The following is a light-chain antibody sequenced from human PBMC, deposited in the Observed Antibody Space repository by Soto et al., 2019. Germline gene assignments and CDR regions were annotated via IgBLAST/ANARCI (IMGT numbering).Light chain of an antibody. J-gene: IGLJ1*01. CDR1: GNDVGAYNY. CDR2: GVV. CDR3: CSYAGGYTYL. V-gene: IGLV2-11*01. Sequence: QSALAQPLSVSGSPGESVTISCTGTGNDVGAYNYVSWYQQHPGRPPKLLIYGVVRWPSGVPDRFSGSKSGNTASLTISGLQAEDEADYFCCSYAGGYTYLFGNGKKVTVL.